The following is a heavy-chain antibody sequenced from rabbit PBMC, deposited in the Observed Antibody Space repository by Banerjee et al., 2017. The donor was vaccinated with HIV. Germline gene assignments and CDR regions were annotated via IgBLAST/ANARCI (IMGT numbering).Heavy chain of an antibody. V-gene: IGHV1S40*01. D-gene: IGHD4-1*01. CDR2: IYAGSSDSS. CDR1: GFSFSYNYV. J-gene: IGHJ4*01. Sequence: QSLEESGGDLVKPGASLTLTCTASGFSFSYNYVMCWVRQAPGKGLEWIACIYAGSSDSSYYASWAKGRFTISKTSSTTVTLQMTSLTAADTATYFCARDLAGVIGWNFGLWGPGTLVTV. CDR3: ARDLAGVIGWNFGL.